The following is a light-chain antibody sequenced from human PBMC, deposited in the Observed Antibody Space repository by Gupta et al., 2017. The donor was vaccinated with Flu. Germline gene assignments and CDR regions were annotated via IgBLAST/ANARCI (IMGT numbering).Light chain of an antibody. CDR3: CAEATSSWV. Sequence: QSALTQPASVSGSPGQSITISCTGTSSDVGRYNLVSWYQQHPGKAPKLMIYEDRKRPSGVSNRFSGSKSGNTAALTIAGRQAEDEADYYCCAEATSSWVFGGGTKLTVL. J-gene: IGLJ3*02. V-gene: IGLV2-23*01. CDR2: EDR. CDR1: SSDVGRYNL.